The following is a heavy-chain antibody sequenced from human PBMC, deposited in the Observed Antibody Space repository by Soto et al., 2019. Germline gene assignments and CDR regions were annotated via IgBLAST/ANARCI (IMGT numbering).Heavy chain of an antibody. Sequence: EVQLVESGGGLVEPGGSLRLSCAASGFTFSTYSMNWVRQAPGKGLGWVSSISSGSSYIYYADSVKGRFTISRDNAHNSLYMQMNSLRAEDTAVYYWATYTGSYYHYGMDVWGQGTTVTVSS. J-gene: IGHJ6*02. D-gene: IGHD5-12*01. CDR2: ISSGSSYI. V-gene: IGHV3-21*01. CDR1: GFTFSTYS. CDR3: ATYTGSYYHYGMDV.